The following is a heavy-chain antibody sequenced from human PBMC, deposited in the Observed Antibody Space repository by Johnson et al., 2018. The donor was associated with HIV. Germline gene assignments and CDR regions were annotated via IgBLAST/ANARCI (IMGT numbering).Heavy chain of an antibody. CDR2: LSWNSGSI. J-gene: IGHJ3*02. CDR1: GFTFSDYY. V-gene: IGHV3-11*01. D-gene: IGHD3-10*01. Sequence: QVQLVESGGGLVKPGGSLRLSCAASGFTFSDYYMSWIRQAPGKGLEWVSGLSWNSGSIGYADSVKGRFPISRDNAKNSLYLQMNSLRAEDTAVYYCARDSGVPGKDAFDIWGQGTMVTVSS. CDR3: ARDSGVPGKDAFDI.